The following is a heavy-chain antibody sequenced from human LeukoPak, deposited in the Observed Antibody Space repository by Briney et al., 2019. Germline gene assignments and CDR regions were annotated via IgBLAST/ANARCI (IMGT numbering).Heavy chain of an antibody. CDR1: GFTFSSYA. V-gene: IGHV3-7*01. Sequence: GGSLRLSCAASGFTFSSYAMSWVRQAPGKGLEWVANIKQDGSENYYVDSVKGRFTISRDNAKNSLYLQMNSLRAEDTAVYYCAELGITMIGGVWGKGTTVTISS. CDR2: IKQDGSEN. D-gene: IGHD3-10*02. J-gene: IGHJ6*04. CDR3: AELGITMIGGV.